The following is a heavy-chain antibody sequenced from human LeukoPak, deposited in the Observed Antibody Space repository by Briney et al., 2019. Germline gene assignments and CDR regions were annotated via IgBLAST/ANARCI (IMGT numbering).Heavy chain of an antibody. CDR2: IYTSGST. CDR1: GGSISSYY. V-gene: IGHV4-4*07. J-gene: IGHJ6*02. Sequence: ETLSLTCTVSGGSISSYYWSWIRQPAGKGLEWIGRIYTSGSTNYNPSLKSRVTMSVDTSKNQFSLKLSSVTAADTAVYYCARGDVVVVAATYYYYYGMDVWGQGTTVTVSS. D-gene: IGHD2-15*01. CDR3: ARGDVVVVAATYYYYYGMDV.